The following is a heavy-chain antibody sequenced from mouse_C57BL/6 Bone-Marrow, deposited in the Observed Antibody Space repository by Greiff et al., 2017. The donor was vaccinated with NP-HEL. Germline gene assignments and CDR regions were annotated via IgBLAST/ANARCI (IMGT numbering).Heavy chain of an antibody. V-gene: IGHV1-76*01. Sequence: QVTLKESGAELVRPGASVKLSCKASGYTFTDYYINWVKQRPGQGLEWIARIYPGSGNTYYNEKFKGKATLTAEKSSSTAYMQLSSLTSEDSAVYFCAKTGTGYFDVWGRGTTVTVSS. CDR3: AKTGTGYFDV. J-gene: IGHJ1*03. CDR2: IYPGSGNT. D-gene: IGHD4-1*01. CDR1: GYTFTDYY.